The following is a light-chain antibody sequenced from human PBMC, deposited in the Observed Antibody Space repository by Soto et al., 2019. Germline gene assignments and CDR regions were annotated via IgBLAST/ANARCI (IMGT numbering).Light chain of an antibody. CDR2: GNN. CDR3: ATWDDSLSAHV. V-gene: IGLV1-40*01. J-gene: IGLJ1*01. Sequence: QAVVTQPPSVSGAPGQRVTISCTGSSSNIGAGYDVHWYQQLPGTAPKLLIYGNNNRPSGVPDRFSGSKSGTSASLAISGLRSEDEADYYCATWDDSLSAHVFGTGTKLTVL. CDR1: SSNIGAGYD.